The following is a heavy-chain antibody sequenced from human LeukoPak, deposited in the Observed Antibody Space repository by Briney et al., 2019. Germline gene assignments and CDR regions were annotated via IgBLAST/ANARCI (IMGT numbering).Heavy chain of an antibody. D-gene: IGHD1-1*01. CDR2: MNPNSGNT. J-gene: IGHJ5*02. CDR3: ARDSGTTGTSWLLLISVWFDP. Sequence: GASVKVSCKASGYTFTSYEINWVRQATGHGLEWMGWMNPNSGNTGYAQKFQGRVTMTRNTSISTAYMELSSLRSEDTAVYYCARDSGTTGTSWLLLISVWFDPRGQGTLVTVS. CDR1: GYTFTSYE. V-gene: IGHV1-8*01.